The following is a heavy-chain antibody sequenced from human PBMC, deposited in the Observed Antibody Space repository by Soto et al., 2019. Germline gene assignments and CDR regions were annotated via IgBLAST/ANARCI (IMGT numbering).Heavy chain of an antibody. CDR3: ARHYLHDIVVVVAWRDYNWFDP. CDR2: IYYSGST. CDR1: GGSISSSSYY. V-gene: IGHV4-39*01. D-gene: IGHD2-15*01. J-gene: IGHJ5*02. Sequence: PSETLSLTCTVSGGSISSSSYYWGWIRQPPGKGLEWIGSIYYSGSTYYNPSLKSRVTISVDTSKNQFSLKLSSVTAADTAVYYCARHYLHDIVVVVAWRDYNWFDPWGQGTLVTVSS.